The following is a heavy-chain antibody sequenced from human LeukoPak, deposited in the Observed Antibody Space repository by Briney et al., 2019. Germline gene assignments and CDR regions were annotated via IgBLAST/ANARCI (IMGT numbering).Heavy chain of an antibody. CDR3: ARLLGLTATQIRYFQH. V-gene: IGHV3-21*01. D-gene: IGHD5-18*01. CDR1: GFTFSSYS. Sequence: GGSLRLSCAASGFTFSSYSMNWVRQAPGKGLEWVSSISSSSSYIYYADSVKGRFTISRDNAKNSLYLQMNSLRAEDTAVYYCARLLGLTATQIRYFQHWGQGTLVTVSS. J-gene: IGHJ1*01. CDR2: ISSSSSYI.